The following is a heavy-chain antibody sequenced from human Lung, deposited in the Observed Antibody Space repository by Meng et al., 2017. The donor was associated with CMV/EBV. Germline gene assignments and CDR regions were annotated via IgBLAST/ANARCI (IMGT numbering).Heavy chain of an antibody. J-gene: IGHJ4*02. CDR2: FVNDVDT. V-gene: IGHV1-18*01. Sequence: QVHLLQSGSDVKKAGASVRVSCKASGYTFGSYGICWVRQAPGQGLEWMGWFVNDVDTYPAPKFQGRVTMTTDTHTNTAFMELRSLTSDDTAVYYCASGTPGRSYCDYWGQGTLVTVSS. CDR1: GYTFGSYG. CDR3: ASGTPGRSYCDY. D-gene: IGHD2-15*01.